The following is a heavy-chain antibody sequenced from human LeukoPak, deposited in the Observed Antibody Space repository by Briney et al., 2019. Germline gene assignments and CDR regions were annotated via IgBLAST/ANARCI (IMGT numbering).Heavy chain of an antibody. Sequence: SETLSLTCTVSGASIGSYYWSWMRQPPGKGLEWIGFISQNGIPHYTASLKSRVTISRDTSGNQVSLILSSVTAADTAVYYCTRHDVVAVMGHGMAVWGQGTTVTVSS. D-gene: IGHD3-16*01. V-gene: IGHV4-59*08. CDR3: TRHDVVAVMGHGMAV. J-gene: IGHJ6*02. CDR2: ISQNGIP. CDR1: GASIGSYY.